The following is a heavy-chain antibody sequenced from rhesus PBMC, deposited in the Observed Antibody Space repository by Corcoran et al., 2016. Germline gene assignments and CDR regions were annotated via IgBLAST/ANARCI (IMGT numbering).Heavy chain of an antibody. CDR3: ARDIWAPVVFTARGVGLYFDY. J-gene: IGHJ4*01. Sequence: QVQLQESGPGVVKPSETLSLTCAVSGGSISDSYRWSWIRQPPGKGLEWIGYIYGSSTNTNYNPSLKSRVTISKDTSKYQFSLKLSFVTAADTAVYYCARDIWAPVVFTARGVGLYFDYWGQGDLVTVSS. CDR1: GGSISDSYR. CDR2: IYGSSTNT. V-gene: IGHV4S10*01. D-gene: IGHD2-27*01.